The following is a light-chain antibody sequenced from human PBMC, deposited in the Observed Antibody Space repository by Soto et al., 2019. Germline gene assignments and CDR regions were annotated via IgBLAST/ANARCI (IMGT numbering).Light chain of an antibody. J-gene: IGKJ1*01. CDR2: GAS. V-gene: IGKV3-20*01. CDR3: HQYGSSPLWT. CDR1: QSVSSY. Sequence: EIVMTPSPATLSFSPGESATLCCLASQSVSSYLAWYQQKPGQAPRLLIYGASSRATGIPDRFSGSGSGTDFTLTISRLEPEDFVVYYCHQYGSSPLWTFGHGTGVGIK.